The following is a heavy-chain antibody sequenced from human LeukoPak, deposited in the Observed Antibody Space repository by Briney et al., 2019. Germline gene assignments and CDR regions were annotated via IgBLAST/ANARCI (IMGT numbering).Heavy chain of an antibody. J-gene: IGHJ4*02. CDR3: ARYRGRYYYDSSGYYPFDY. Sequence: PSETLSLTCAVYGGSFSGYYWSWIRQPPGKGPEWIGEINHSGSTNYNPSLKSRVTISVDTSKNQFSLKLSSVTAADTAVYYCARYRGRYYYDSSGYYPFDYWGQGTLVTVSS. V-gene: IGHV4-34*01. D-gene: IGHD3-22*01. CDR1: GGSFSGYY. CDR2: INHSGST.